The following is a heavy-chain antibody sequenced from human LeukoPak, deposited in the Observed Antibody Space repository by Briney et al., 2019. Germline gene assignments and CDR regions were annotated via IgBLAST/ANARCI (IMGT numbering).Heavy chain of an antibody. D-gene: IGHD1-26*01. Sequence: PSETLSLTCTVSGGSISNYFWNWIRQPPGKGLESIGYIYYSGSSNYNPSLKSRVTISLDTSKNQFSLKLSSVTAADTAVYYCARDGWELLDAFDIWGQGTMVTVSS. J-gene: IGHJ3*02. CDR2: IYYSGSS. CDR1: GGSISNYF. V-gene: IGHV4-59*12. CDR3: ARDGWELLDAFDI.